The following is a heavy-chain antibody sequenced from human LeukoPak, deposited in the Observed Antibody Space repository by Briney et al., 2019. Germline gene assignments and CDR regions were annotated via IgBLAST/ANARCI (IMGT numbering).Heavy chain of an antibody. D-gene: IGHD2-21*02. CDR1: GYTFTSYY. Sequence: ASVKVSCKASGYTFTSYYMHWVRQAPGQGLEWMGWINPNSGGTNYAQKFQGRVTMTRDTSISTAYMELSRLRSDDTAVYYCARDATYCGGDCFQGFRHYYYMDVWGKGTTVTVSS. CDR2: INPNSGGT. V-gene: IGHV1-2*02. CDR3: ARDATYCGGDCFQGFRHYYYMDV. J-gene: IGHJ6*03.